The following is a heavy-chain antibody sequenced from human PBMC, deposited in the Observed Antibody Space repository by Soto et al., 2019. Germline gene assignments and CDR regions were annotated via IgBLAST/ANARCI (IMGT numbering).Heavy chain of an antibody. CDR2: ISSSSSYI. V-gene: IGHV3-21*01. CDR1: GFTFSSYS. J-gene: IGHJ6*02. Sequence: PGGSLRLSCAASGFTFSSYSMKWVRQAPGKELEWVSSISSSSSYIYYADSVKGRFTISRDNAKNSLYLQMNSLRAEDTAVYYCARGSGYDSPDYYYGMDVWGQGTTVTVSS. D-gene: IGHD5-12*01. CDR3: ARGSGYDSPDYYYGMDV.